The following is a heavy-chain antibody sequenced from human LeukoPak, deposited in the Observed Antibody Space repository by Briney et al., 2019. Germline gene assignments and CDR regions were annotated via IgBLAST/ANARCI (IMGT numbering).Heavy chain of an antibody. D-gene: IGHD6-19*01. V-gene: IGHV3-23*01. CDR3: ASDTIHSSGWYIDY. CDR2: ISGSGGST. Sequence: GGTLRLSCAASGFTFSSYGVSWVRHAPGKGLERVSAISGSGGSTYYADSVKGRFAISRDNSKNTLYLQMNSLRAEDTAVYYCASDTIHSSGWYIDYWGQGTLVTVSS. J-gene: IGHJ4*02. CDR1: GFTFSSYG.